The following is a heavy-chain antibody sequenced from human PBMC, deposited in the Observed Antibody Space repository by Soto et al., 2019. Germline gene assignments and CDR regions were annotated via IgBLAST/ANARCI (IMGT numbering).Heavy chain of an antibody. CDR3: ERDLLAGDF. CDR1: GYTFTNYY. V-gene: IGHV1-46*01. D-gene: IGHD3-10*01. Sequence: QVQLVQSGAEVKKPGASVKVSCSASGYTFTNYYIHWVRQAPGQGLEWMAIINPMSGSTNYAQNFQGRVTLTMDTSTTTVYMDMSRLRFEDTAVYFCERDLLAGDFWGQGTLVTVSS. J-gene: IGHJ4*02. CDR2: INPMSGST.